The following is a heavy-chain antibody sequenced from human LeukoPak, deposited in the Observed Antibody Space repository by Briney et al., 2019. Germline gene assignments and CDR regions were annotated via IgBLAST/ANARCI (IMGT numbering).Heavy chain of an antibody. CDR3: ASPSGTAMTHYGMDV. D-gene: IGHD5-18*01. CDR1: GFTFSSYA. V-gene: IGHV3-23*01. CDR2: ISGSGGST. J-gene: IGHJ6*02. Sequence: PGGSLRLSCAASGFTFSSYAMSWVRQAPGKGLEWVSAISGSGGSTYYADSVKGRFTISRDNSKNTLYLQMNSLRAEDTAVYYCASPSGTAMTHYGMDVWGQGTTVTVSS.